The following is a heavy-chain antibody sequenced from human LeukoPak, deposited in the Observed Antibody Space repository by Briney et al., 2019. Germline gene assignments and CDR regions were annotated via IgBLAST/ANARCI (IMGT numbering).Heavy chain of an antibody. V-gene: IGHV3-7*05. CDR1: RFTFSSYW. CDR2: IKQDGSEQ. Sequence: GGSLRLSCAASRFTFSSYWMTWVRQAPGKGLEWVANIKQDGSEQYYVGSVKGRFTISRDNTKNSLFLQMNSLRAEDTAVYYCAREGGYGGVFNYWGQGTLVTVSS. CDR3: AREGGYGGVFNY. J-gene: IGHJ4*02. D-gene: IGHD5-12*01.